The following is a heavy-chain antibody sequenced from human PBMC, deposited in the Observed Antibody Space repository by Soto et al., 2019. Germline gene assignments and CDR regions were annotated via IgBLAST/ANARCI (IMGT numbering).Heavy chain of an antibody. CDR3: ARVSGGRYFDWLLSGMDV. J-gene: IGHJ6*02. D-gene: IGHD3-9*01. Sequence: SETLSLTCTVSGGSISSGDYYWSWILQPPGKGLEWIGYIYYSGSTYYNPSLKSRVTISVDTSKNQFSLKLSSVTAADTAVYYCARVSGGRYFDWLLSGMDVWGQGTTVTVSS. CDR2: IYYSGST. V-gene: IGHV4-30-4*01. CDR1: GGSISSGDYY.